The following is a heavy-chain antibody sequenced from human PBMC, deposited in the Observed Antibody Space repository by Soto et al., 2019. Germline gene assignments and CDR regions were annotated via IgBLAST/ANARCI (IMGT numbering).Heavy chain of an antibody. D-gene: IGHD6-13*01. J-gene: IGHJ4*02. CDR2: INPNSGGT. V-gene: IGHV1-2*02. Sequence: ASVKVSCKASGYTFTGYYMHWVRQAPGQGLEWMGWINPNSGGTNYAQRFQGRVTMTRDTSISTAYMELSRLRSDDTAVYYCARVEPRYSSSSFDYWGQGTLVTVSS. CDR1: GYTFTGYY. CDR3: ARVEPRYSSSSFDY.